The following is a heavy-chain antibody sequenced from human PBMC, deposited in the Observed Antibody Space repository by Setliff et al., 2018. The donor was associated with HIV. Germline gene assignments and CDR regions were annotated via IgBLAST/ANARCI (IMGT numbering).Heavy chain of an antibody. CDR2: INEDGSED. J-gene: IGHJ5*02. CDR1: GFRFRDHW. CDR3: VRDDSNGPNSLDP. V-gene: IGHV3-7*01. Sequence: GGSLRLSCSISGFRFRDHWMSWVRQAPGKGLEWVANINEDGSEDYYADSVKGRFTISRDNAKDTLYLDLNSLRSEDTAVYYCVRDDSNGPNSLDPWGQGTLVTVSS. D-gene: IGHD2-8*01.